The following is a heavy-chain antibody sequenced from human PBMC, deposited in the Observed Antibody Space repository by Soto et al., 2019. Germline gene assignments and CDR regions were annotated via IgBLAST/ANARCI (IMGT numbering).Heavy chain of an antibody. D-gene: IGHD3-22*01. Sequence: GGSLRLSCAASGFTFSDYYIHWIRRAPGKGLEWISYISGNGEVTQYAASAKGRFTISRDNAENSVYLEMESLRAEDTAVYYCAKESLGYYYDSPRYFEYWGQGTLVTVSS. CDR1: GFTFSDYY. CDR3: AKESLGYYYDSPRYFEY. J-gene: IGHJ4*02. CDR2: ISGNGEVT. V-gene: IGHV3-11*05.